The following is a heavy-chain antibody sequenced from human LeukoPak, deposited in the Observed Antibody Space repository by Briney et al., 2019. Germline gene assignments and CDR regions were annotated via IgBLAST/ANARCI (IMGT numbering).Heavy chain of an antibody. V-gene: IGHV3-21*01. CDR2: ISPTSTYI. CDR3: ARHEPVVTLSSYYYGMDV. Sequence: GGSLRLSCAASGFTFNIYSMNWVRQAPGKGLEWVSVISPTSTYIYYADSVRGRFTISRDNAKNSLYLQMNSLRAEDMAVYYCARHEPVVTLSSYYYGMDVWGQGTTVTVSS. CDR1: GFTFNIYS. J-gene: IGHJ6*02. D-gene: IGHD4-23*01.